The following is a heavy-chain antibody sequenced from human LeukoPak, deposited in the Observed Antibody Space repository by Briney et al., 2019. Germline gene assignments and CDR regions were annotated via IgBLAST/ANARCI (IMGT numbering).Heavy chain of an antibody. D-gene: IGHD4-17*01. V-gene: IGHV1-58*01. CDR3: AATYGDYDRGHFQH. J-gene: IGHJ1*01. CDR1: GFTFTSSA. CDR2: IVVGGGNT. Sequence: SAKVSCKVSGFTFTSSAVRWVRQARGQRLGWIGWIVVGGGNTNYAQKFQERVTITRDMSTSTAYMELSSLRSEDTAVYYCAATYGDYDRGHFQHWGQGTLVTVSS.